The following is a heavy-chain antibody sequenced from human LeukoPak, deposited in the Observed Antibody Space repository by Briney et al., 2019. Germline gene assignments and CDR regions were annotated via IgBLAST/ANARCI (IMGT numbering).Heavy chain of an antibody. V-gene: IGHV3-69-1*02. CDR2: ISSSGSTI. J-gene: IGHJ6*02. CDR1: GFPFSDYS. CDR3: ARDQGSSWYYYGMDV. D-gene: IGHD6-13*01. Sequence: PGGSLRLSCAASGFPFSDYSMNWVRQAPGKGLEWVSSISSSGSTIYYADSVKGRFTISRDNAKDSLYLQMNSLRAEDTAVYYCARDQGSSWYYYGMDVWGQGTTVTVSS.